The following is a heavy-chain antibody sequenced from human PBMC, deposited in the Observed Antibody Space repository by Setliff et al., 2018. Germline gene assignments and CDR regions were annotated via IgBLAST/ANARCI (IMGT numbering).Heavy chain of an antibody. CDR1: GFTFSRYW. CDR3: AKDIVVVPAATFDFWSGSYYMDV. Sequence: GGSLRLSCAASGFTFSRYWMSWVRQAPGKGLEWVANIKQDGSEKYYVDSVKGRFTISRDNAKNSLYLQMNSLRAEDTAAYYCAKDIVVVPAATFDFWSGSYYMDVWGKGTTVTVSS. V-gene: IGHV3-7*01. J-gene: IGHJ6*03. CDR2: IKQDGSEK. D-gene: IGHD2-2*01.